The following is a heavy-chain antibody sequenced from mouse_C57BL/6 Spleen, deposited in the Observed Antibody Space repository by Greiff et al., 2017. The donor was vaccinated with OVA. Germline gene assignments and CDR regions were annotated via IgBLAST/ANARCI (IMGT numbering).Heavy chain of an antibody. CDR3: ASWGHSNPYALDY. V-gene: IGHV1-64*01. CDR2: IHPNSGST. Sequence: QVQLQQPGAELVKPGASVKLSCTASGYTFTSYRMHWVKQRPGQGLEWIGMIHPNSGSTNYNEKFKGKATLTVDKSSSTAYMQLSRLTSEESAVYYGASWGHSNPYALDYWGQGTTLTVSS. J-gene: IGHJ2*01. D-gene: IGHD2-5*01. CDR1: GYTFTSYR.